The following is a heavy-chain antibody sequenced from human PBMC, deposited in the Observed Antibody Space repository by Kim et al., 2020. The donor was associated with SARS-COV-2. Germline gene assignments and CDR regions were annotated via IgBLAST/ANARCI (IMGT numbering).Heavy chain of an antibody. Sequence: GGSLRLSCAASGFTFSSHWMTWVRQAPGKGLEWVASIKPDGGEKFYLGSVKGRFTISRDNAENSLYLQMDSLRAEDTAVYYCARACSSDYWGQGTLVTVSS. V-gene: IGHV3-7*01. CDR3: ARACSSDY. CDR1: GFTFSSHW. CDR2: IKPDGGEK. J-gene: IGHJ4*02. D-gene: IGHD6-6*01.